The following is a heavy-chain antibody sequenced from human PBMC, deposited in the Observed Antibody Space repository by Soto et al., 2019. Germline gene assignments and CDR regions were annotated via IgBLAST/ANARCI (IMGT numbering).Heavy chain of an antibody. CDR3: AGSGYYHNSGMDV. Sequence: PSETLSLTCTVSGGSMSTYYWNWIRQPPGKGLESIGYIYASGSTNYNPSFKGRVAISIDTSKRQISLNLTSVTAADTAVYYCAGSGYYHNSGMDVWGQGTTVTVSS. D-gene: IGHD3-22*01. J-gene: IGHJ6*02. CDR1: GGSMSTYY. V-gene: IGHV4-59*12. CDR2: IYASGST.